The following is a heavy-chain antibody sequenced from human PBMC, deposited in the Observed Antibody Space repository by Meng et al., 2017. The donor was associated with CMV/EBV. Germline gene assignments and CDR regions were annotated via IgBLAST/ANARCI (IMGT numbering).Heavy chain of an antibody. CDR1: GGSINSNNYY. J-gene: IGHJ5*02. D-gene: IGHD1-14*01. CDR3: ARRSVYGWFDR. V-gene: IGHV4-39*01. CDR2: ISYSGST. Sequence: SETLSLTCTVSGGSINSNNYYWGWIRQPPGKGLEWIGSISYSGSTYYNPSLKSRVTISVDTSKNQFPLKLSSVTAADTAVHFCARRSVYGWFDRWGQGTLVTVSS.